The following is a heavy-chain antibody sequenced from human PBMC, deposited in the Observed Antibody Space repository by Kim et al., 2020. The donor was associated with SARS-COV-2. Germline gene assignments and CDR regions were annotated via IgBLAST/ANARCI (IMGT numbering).Heavy chain of an antibody. D-gene: IGHD4-17*01. J-gene: IGHJ4*02. V-gene: IGHV4-59*01. CDR2: T. Sequence: TNYHPSLKSRVTISVDTSKNQFSLKLSSVTAADTAVYYCARSTTVVTYDYWGQGTLVTVSS. CDR3: ARSTTVVTYDY.